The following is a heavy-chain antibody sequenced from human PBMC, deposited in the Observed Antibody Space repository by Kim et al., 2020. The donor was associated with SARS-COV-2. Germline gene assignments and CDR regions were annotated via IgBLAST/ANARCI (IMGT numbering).Heavy chain of an antibody. Sequence: GGSLRLSCLASGFTLTNYEMHWVRQAPGGGLEWVSYSTTSGTTIQYADSVKGRFTLSRDNTKNSLYLQMDSLRVEDTAIYYCARDRRKKNIVVLYPHGFDLWGQGTMVTVSS. CDR3: ARDRRKKNIVVLYPHGFDL. CDR2: STTSGTTI. CDR1: GFTLTNYE. D-gene: IGHD1-26*01. V-gene: IGHV3-48*03. J-gene: IGHJ3*01.